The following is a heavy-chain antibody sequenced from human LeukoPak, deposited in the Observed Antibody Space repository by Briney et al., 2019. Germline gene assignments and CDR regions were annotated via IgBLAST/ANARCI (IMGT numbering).Heavy chain of an antibody. Sequence: GGSLRLSCAASGFTFSSYEMNWVRQPPGKGLEWVSSLSGGGGVTYYADSVKGRFTISRDNSKNTLFLQMNSLRAEDTAVYYCAKDSRVVAATPGDYWGQGTLVTVSS. CDR1: GFTFSSYE. CDR2: LSGGGGVT. D-gene: IGHD2-15*01. J-gene: IGHJ4*02. V-gene: IGHV3-23*01. CDR3: AKDSRVVAATPGDY.